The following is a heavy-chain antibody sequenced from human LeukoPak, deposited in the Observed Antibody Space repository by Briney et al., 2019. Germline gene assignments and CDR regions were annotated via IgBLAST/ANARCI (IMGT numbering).Heavy chain of an antibody. CDR1: GGSISSYY. CDR2: IYYSGST. J-gene: IGHJ5*02. CDR3: ARDPWYYYGSGSYYP. Sequence: SETLSLTCTVSGGSISSYYWSWIRQPPGKGLEWIGYIYYSGSTNYNPSLKSRVTISVDTSKNQFSLKLSSVTAADTAVYYCARDPWYYYGSGSYYPWGQGTLVTVSS. V-gene: IGHV4-59*01. D-gene: IGHD3-10*01.